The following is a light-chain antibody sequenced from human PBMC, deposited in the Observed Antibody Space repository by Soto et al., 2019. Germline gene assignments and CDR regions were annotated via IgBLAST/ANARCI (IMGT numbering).Light chain of an antibody. CDR3: QQYKSYWT. J-gene: IGKJ1*01. V-gene: IGKV1-5*01. CDR2: DVS. CDR1: QSISSY. Sequence: IQMTQSPSSLSASVGGRVTITCRASQSISSYLNWYQQKPGKAPKALIYDVSSLESGVPSRFSGSGSGTEFTLTISSLQPDDFATYYCQQYKSYWTFGQGTKVDIK.